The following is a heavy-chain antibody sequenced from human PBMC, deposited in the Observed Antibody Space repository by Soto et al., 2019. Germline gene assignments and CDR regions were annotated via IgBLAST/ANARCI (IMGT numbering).Heavy chain of an antibody. CDR3: AREGSGSYSGIFYFDD. CDR1: GYSFPTYG. D-gene: IGHD1-26*01. J-gene: IGHJ4*02. Sequence: QVHLVQSGPEVKKPGASVRVSCKASGYSFPTYGITWVRQAPGQGLEWMGWISSYNGITTYAQNLQGRVTMTKDTSTNTGYMELRSLRADDSALYYCAREGSGSYSGIFYFDDWGQGTLVTV. V-gene: IGHV1-18*04. CDR2: ISSYNGIT.